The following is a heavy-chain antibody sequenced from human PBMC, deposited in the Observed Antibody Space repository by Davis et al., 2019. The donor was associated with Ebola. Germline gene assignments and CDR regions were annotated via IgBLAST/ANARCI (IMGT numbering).Heavy chain of an antibody. CDR2: IYYSGST. V-gene: IGHV4-59*08. CDR3: ARQDYYYYGMDV. J-gene: IGHJ6*02. Sequence: MPSETLSLTCTVSGGSISSYYWSWIRQPPGKGLEWIGYIYYSGSTNYNPSLKSRVTISVDTSKNQFSLKLSSVTAADTAVYYCARQDYYYYGMDVWGQGTTVTVSS. CDR1: GGSISSYY.